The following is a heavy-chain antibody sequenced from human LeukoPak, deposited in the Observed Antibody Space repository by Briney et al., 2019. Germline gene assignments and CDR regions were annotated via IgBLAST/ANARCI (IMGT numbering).Heavy chain of an antibody. CDR3: ARDKYQLPYEIDY. J-gene: IGHJ4*02. CDR2: INTNTGNP. V-gene: IGHV7-4-1*02. CDR1: GYTFTSYG. D-gene: IGHD2-2*01. Sequence: GASVKVSCKASGYTFTSYGMNWVRQAPRQGLEWMGWINTNTGNPTYAQGFTGRFVSSLDTSVSTAYLQISSLKAEDTAVYYCARDKYQLPYEIDYWGQGTLVTVSS.